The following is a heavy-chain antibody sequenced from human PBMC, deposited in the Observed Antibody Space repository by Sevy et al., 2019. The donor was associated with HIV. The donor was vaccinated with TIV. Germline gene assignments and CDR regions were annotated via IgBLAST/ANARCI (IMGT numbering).Heavy chain of an antibody. J-gene: IGHJ2*01. CDR3: AKGDWYFYL. Sequence: GGSLRLSCAASGFTFSSYAMSWVRQAPGKGLEWVSGIIGSGGSTYSADSVKGRFTISRDNSKNTLYMQMNSRRAEDTGVYYCAKGDWYFYLLGRGTLVTVSS. V-gene: IGHV3-23*01. CDR1: GFTFSSYA. CDR2: IIGSGGST.